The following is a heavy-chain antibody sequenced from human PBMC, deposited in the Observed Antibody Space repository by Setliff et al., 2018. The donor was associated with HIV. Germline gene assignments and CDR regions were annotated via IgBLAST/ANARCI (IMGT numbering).Heavy chain of an antibody. CDR1: GFTFSSYS. D-gene: IGHD6-13*01. CDR3: ARVQQQLLQEDDYFDY. J-gene: IGHJ4*02. CDR2: ISSSSSYI. V-gene: IGHV3-21*01. Sequence: PGGSLRLSCAASGFTFSSYSMNWVRQAPGKGLEWVSSISSSSSYIYYADSVKGRFTISRDNFRNTLYLQMNSLRPEDTAVYYCARVQQQLLQEDDYFDYWGQGTLVTVSS.